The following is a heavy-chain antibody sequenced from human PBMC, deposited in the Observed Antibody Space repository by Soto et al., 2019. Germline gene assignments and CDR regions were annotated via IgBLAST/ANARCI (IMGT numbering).Heavy chain of an antibody. CDR2: IYTDDST. J-gene: IGHJ4*02. Sequence: GRSLRLSCAASGFTVSSNYMSWVRQAPGKGLEWLSVIYTDDSTYYADSVKGRFTISRHNSKNTLYLQMNSLRAEDTAVYYCAKYLEFTTTYFDYGGQGALVTVSS. CDR1: GFTVSSNY. V-gene: IGHV3-53*04. D-gene: IGHD3-22*01. CDR3: AKYLEFTTTYFDY.